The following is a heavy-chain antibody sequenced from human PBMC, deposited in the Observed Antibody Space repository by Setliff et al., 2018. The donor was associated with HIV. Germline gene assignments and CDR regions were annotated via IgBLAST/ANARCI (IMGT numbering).Heavy chain of an antibody. CDR2: IDYSGRT. J-gene: IGHJ6*03. Sequence: SSETLSLTCIVSGGSFSSSSYSWGWIRLPPGKGLEWIGSIDYSGRTYYNPSLKSRVTISVDTSKNQFSLNLSSVTAADTAVYYCARIVRWELVATSTFFYYYMDVWGKGTTVTVSS. D-gene: IGHD1-26*01. CDR3: ARIVRWELVATSTFFYYYMDV. V-gene: IGHV4-39*01. CDR1: GGSFSSSSYS.